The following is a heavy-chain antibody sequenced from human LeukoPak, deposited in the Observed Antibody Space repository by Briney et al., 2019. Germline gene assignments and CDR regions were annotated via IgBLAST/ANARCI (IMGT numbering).Heavy chain of an antibody. CDR2: ISSSSSYI. J-gene: IGHJ4*02. V-gene: IGHV3-21*01. D-gene: IGHD6-25*01. Sequence: GGSLRLSCAASGFTVSSNYMSWIRQAPGKGLEWVSSISSSSSYIYYADSVKGRFTISRDNAKNSLYLQMNSLRAEDTAVYYCARGRSSEIDYWGQGTLVTVSS. CDR3: ARGRSSEIDY. CDR1: GFTVSSNY.